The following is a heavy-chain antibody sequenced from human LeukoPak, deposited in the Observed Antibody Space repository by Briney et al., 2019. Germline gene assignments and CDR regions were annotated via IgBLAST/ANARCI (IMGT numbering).Heavy chain of an antibody. V-gene: IGHV3-7*04. J-gene: IGHJ4*02. CDR3: ASDISHSDY. D-gene: IGHD3-3*02. Sequence: GSLRLSCAASGFTFRGYWMSWVLQAPGRGLECLANIKPDGGEEYLLDSVRGRFTISRDNAKSSLYLQMDGLRVEDTAVYYYASDISHSDYWGQGTLVTVS. CDR2: IKPDGGEE. CDR1: GFTFRGYW.